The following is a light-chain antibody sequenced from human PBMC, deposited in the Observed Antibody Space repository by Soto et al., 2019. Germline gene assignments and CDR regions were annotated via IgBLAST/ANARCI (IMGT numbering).Light chain of an antibody. Sequence: EILMTQSPATLSVSPGERATLFCGGSQNINNNLAWYQQKTGKAPRLLIYGAYTRATGIPATLSGSGSGKEFTLTISSLQSQDFAVYYCQQYNNWPPEITFGHGTRLEIK. V-gene: IGKV3-15*01. J-gene: IGKJ5*01. CDR1: QNINNN. CDR3: QQYNNWPPEIT. CDR2: GAY.